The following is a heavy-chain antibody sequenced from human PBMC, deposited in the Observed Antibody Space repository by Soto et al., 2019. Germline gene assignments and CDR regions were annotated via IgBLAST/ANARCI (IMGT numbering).Heavy chain of an antibody. V-gene: IGHV3-7*01. D-gene: IGHD6-6*01. J-gene: IGHJ6*03. CDR3: ARVPAARLFYYYYMDV. Sequence: GGSLRLSCAASGFTFSSYWMSWVRQAPGKGLEWVANIKQDGSEKYYVDSVKGRFTISRDNAKNSLYLQMNSLRAEDTAVYYCARVPAARLFYYYYMDVWGKGTTVTVSS. CDR1: GFTFSSYW. CDR2: IKQDGSEK.